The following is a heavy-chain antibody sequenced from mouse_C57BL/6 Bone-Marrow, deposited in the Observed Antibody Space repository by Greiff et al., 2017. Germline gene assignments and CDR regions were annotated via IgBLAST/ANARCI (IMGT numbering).Heavy chain of an antibody. CDR1: GYTFTDYE. CDR3: TRVGTYWYFDV. Sequence: VQLQQSGAELVRPGASVTLSCKASGYTFTDYEMHWVKQTPVHGLEWIGAIDPETGGTAYNQKFKGKAILTADKSSSTAYMELRSLTSEDSAVYYCTRVGTYWYFDVWGTGTTVTVSS. D-gene: IGHD1-1*02. CDR2: IDPETGGT. J-gene: IGHJ1*03. V-gene: IGHV1-15*01.